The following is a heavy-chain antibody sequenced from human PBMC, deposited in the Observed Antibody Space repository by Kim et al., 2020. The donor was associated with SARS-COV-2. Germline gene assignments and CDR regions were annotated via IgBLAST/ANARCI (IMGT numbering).Heavy chain of an antibody. Sequence: GESLKISCKGSGYSFTSYWISWVRQMPGKGLEWMGRIDPSDSYTNYSPSFQGHVTISADKSISTAYLQWSSLKASDTAMYYCARPKREWELLSDAFDIWGQGTMVTVSS. V-gene: IGHV5-10-1*01. CDR1: GYSFTSYW. CDR2: IDPSDSYT. D-gene: IGHD1-26*01. CDR3: ARPKREWELLSDAFDI. J-gene: IGHJ3*02.